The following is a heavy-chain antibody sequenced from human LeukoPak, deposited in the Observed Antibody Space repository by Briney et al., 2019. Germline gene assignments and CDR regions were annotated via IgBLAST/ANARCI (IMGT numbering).Heavy chain of an antibody. CDR1: GYTFTSYY. CDR2: INLSGGYT. D-gene: IGHD3-3*01. V-gene: IGHV1-46*01. Sequence: ASVKVSCKASGYTFTSYYMHWVRQAPGQGLEWMGIINLSGGYTSNAQKFQGRVTMTRDMSTSTVYMELSSLRSEDTAIYYCARDPSAYYDFWSGYWGFGYFDYWGQGTLVTVSS. CDR3: ARDPSAYYDFWSGYWGFGYFDY. J-gene: IGHJ4*02.